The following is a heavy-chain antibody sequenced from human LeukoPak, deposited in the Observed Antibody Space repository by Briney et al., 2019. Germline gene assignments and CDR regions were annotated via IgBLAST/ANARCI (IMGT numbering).Heavy chain of an antibody. Sequence: GASVKVSCKASGYTFTGYYMHWVRQAPGQGLEWMGWINPNSGGTNYAQKFQGRVTMTRDTSISTAYMELSRLRSDDTAVYYCARDPSRGPEIIFDYWGQGTLVTVSS. D-gene: IGHD2-2*01. CDR1: GYTFTGYY. CDR3: ARDPSRGPEIIFDY. V-gene: IGHV1-2*02. J-gene: IGHJ4*02. CDR2: INPNSGGT.